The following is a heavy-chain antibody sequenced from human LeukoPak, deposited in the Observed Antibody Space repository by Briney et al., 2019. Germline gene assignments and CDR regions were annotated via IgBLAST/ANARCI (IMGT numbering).Heavy chain of an antibody. CDR2: MNPNSGNT. Sequence: ASVKVSCKASGGTFSSYAISWVRQATGQALEWMGWMNPNSGNTGYAQKFQGRVTMTRNTSINTAYMEVSSLRSEDTAVYYCARRVASSGTPLGYWGQGTLVTVSS. J-gene: IGHJ4*02. CDR1: GGTFSSYA. CDR3: ARRVASSGTPLGY. D-gene: IGHD3-22*01. V-gene: IGHV1-8*02.